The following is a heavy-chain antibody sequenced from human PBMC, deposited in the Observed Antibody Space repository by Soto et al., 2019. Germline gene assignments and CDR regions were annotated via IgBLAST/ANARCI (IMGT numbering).Heavy chain of an antibody. V-gene: IGHV4-59*11. D-gene: IGHD7-27*01. CDR2: IYYTGST. Sequence: QVHLQESGPGLVKPSENLSLTCTVSGGSINNHYWSWIRQPPGEGLEWIGYIYYTGSTNYNPSLKSRVTMSVDTSKNQFSLNLASLTAADTAIYYCARANWYSEYWGQGTLVTVSS. J-gene: IGHJ4*02. CDR1: GGSINNHY. CDR3: ARANWYSEY.